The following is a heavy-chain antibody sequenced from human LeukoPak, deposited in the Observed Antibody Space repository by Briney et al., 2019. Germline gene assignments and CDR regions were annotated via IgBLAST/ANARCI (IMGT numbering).Heavy chain of an antibody. CDR1: GYTFTSYD. Sequence: ASVKVSCKASGYTFTSYDINWVRQATGQGLEWMGWMNPNSGNTGYAQKFQGRVTMTRNTSISTAYMELSSLRSDDTAVYYCARDLPDDRWTGGYWGQGTLVTVSS. D-gene: IGHD4-23*01. CDR2: MNPNSGNT. CDR3: ARDLPDDRWTGGY. J-gene: IGHJ4*02. V-gene: IGHV1-8*01.